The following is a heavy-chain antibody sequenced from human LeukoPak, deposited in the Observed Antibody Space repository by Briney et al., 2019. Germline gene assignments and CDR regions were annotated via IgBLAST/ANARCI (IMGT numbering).Heavy chain of an antibody. Sequence: SQTLSLTCTVSGGSISSGGSYWGWIRQHPGKGLEWIGYISYTGSTYYNPSLKSRVDISEDTSKNQFSLKLNSVTAADTAMYFCARDSPRYYFDSWGRGTLVTVSS. CDR2: ISYTGST. V-gene: IGHV4-31*03. J-gene: IGHJ4*02. CDR3: ARDSPRYYFDS. CDR1: GGSISSGGSY.